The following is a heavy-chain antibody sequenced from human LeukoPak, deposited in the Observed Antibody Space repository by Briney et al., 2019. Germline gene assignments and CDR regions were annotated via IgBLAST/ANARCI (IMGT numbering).Heavy chain of an antibody. Sequence: PGGSLRLSCSASGFTFSDYPMHWVRQTPGKGLEYVSAISKNGDDTYYADSVKGRFTISRDNSKNTLYLQMSSLRTEDAAVFHCVQVGSNYYLNWGQGTLVIVSS. D-gene: IGHD4-11*01. CDR3: VQVGSNYYLN. J-gene: IGHJ4*02. V-gene: IGHV3-64D*06. CDR2: ISKNGDDT. CDR1: GFTFSDYP.